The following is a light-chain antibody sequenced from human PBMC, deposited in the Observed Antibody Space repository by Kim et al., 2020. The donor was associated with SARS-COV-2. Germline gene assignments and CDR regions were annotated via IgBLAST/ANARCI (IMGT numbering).Light chain of an antibody. CDR3: QQYYSTPLT. CDR2: WAS. CDR1: RTILYSSNNKDY. Sequence: RATINCRSGRTILYSSNNKDYLAWYQQKPGQPPKLLIHWASTRESGVPDRFSGSGSETDFTLTISSLQAEDVAVYYCQQYYSTPLTFGGGTKLEI. J-gene: IGKJ4*01. V-gene: IGKV4-1*01.